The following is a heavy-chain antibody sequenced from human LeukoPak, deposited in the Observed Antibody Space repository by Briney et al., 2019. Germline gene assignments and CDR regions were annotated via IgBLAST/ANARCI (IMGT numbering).Heavy chain of an antibody. D-gene: IGHD2-2*02. Sequence: SETLFHACSVYGESLCCHQGSWIRQPPGKGLEWIGEINHSGSTNYNPSLKSRVTISVDTSKNQFSLKLSSVTAADTAVYYCAGRDGDIVVVPSTITVSRLRPWRRGTLVTVSS. CDR1: GESLCCHQ. V-gene: IGHV4-34*01. J-gene: IGHJ5*02. CDR3: AGRDGDIVVVPSTITVSRLRP. CDR2: INHSGST.